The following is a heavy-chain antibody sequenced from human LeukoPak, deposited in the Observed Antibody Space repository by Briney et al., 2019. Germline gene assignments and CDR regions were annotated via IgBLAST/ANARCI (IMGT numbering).Heavy chain of an antibody. CDR2: IRSDGTA. D-gene: IGHD1-26*01. CDR3: ARDGSYKLDY. Sequence: GGSLRLSCAASGLTFSSAWMHWVRQTPGKRLVWISRIRSDGTATYADSVRGRFTTSRDNAKNTLYLQMNNLRADDTGIYYCARDGSYKLDYWGQGALVTVSS. J-gene: IGHJ4*02. V-gene: IGHV3-74*01. CDR1: GLTFSSAW.